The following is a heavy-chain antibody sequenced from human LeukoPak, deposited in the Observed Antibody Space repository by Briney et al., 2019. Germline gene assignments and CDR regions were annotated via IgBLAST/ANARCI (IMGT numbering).Heavy chain of an antibody. D-gene: IGHD6-19*01. Sequence: PGGSLRLSCAASGFTFSSYAMHWVRQAPGKGLEWVAVISYDGSNKYYADSVKGRFTISRDNSKNTLYLQMNSLRAEDTAVYYCARGTGYSRGLDWFDPWGQGTLVSVSS. V-gene: IGHV3-30-3*01. CDR1: GFTFSSYA. CDR2: ISYDGSNK. CDR3: ARGTGYSRGLDWFDP. J-gene: IGHJ5*02.